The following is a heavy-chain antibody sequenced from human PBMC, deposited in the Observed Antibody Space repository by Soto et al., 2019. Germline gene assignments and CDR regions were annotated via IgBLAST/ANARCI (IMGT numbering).Heavy chain of an antibody. Sequence: EVQLVESGGGLVKPGGSLRLSCVDSGFTFSSYSMNWVRQAPGKGLEWVSSISAYSSPIFYADSVKGRFTISRDNAKNSLYLQMNSLRVGDTAVYYCVRGGRGYTRDDVFDIWGKGTMVTVSS. CDR3: VRGGRGYTRDDVFDI. J-gene: IGHJ3*02. CDR1: GFTFSSYS. CDR2: ISAYSSPI. D-gene: IGHD2-2*02. V-gene: IGHV3-21*06.